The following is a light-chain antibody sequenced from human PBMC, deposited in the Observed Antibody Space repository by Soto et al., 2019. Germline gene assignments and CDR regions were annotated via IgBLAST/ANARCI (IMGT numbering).Light chain of an antibody. J-gene: IGKJ1*01. V-gene: IGKV1-39*01. CDR3: QQSYSTRWT. CDR1: QSISSY. CDR2: AAS. Sequence: DIQMTQSPSSLSASVGDRVTITCRASQSISSYLNWYQQKPGKAPKLLIYAASSLQSGVPSRFSGSGYGTDFNLTISSLQTEDFATYYCQQSYSTRWTFGQGTKVDIK.